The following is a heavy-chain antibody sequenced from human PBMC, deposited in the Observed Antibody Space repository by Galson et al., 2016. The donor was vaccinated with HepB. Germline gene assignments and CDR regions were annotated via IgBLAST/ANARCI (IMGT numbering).Heavy chain of an antibody. CDR2: ISSSGNAI. J-gene: IGHJ6*02. Sequence: SLRLSCAASGFTFSDYYLTWIRQAPGKGLEWVSYISSSGNAIYYADSVKGRFTISRDNAKNSLYLQMSSLRADDTAVYYCASGPSKSYYYYGLDVWGQGPTVAVSS. V-gene: IGHV3-11*01. CDR1: GFTFSDYY. CDR3: ASGPSKSYYYYGLDV.